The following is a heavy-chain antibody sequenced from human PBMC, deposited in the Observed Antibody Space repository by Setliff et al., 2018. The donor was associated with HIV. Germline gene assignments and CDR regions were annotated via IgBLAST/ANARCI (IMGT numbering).Heavy chain of an antibody. CDR1: GGSISSGTYY. CDR3: ARDDDKLFDY. CDR2: IYSTGNT. J-gene: IGHJ4*02. D-gene: IGHD3-22*01. V-gene: IGHV4-61*09. Sequence: SETLSLTCTVSGGSISSGTYYWSWIRQPAGKGLEWIGHIYSTGNTNYNSSLKSRVTMSIETSKNQFSLKLTSVTAADTAVYYCARDDDKLFDYWGQGAQVTSPQ.